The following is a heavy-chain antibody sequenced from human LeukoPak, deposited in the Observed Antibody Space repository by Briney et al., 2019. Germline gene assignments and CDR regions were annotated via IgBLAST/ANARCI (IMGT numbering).Heavy chain of an antibody. CDR1: GFTFSSYS. CDR2: ISGTSTYI. J-gene: IGHJ4*02. D-gene: IGHD6-19*01. CDR3: ARGTYSSAD. Sequence: PGGSLRLSCAASGFTFSSYSMNWVRQAPGKGLEWVLSISGTSTYISYADSVKGRFTISRDNAKNSLYLQMNSLRDNDTAVYYCARGTYSSADWGQGTPVIVSS. V-gene: IGHV3-21*01.